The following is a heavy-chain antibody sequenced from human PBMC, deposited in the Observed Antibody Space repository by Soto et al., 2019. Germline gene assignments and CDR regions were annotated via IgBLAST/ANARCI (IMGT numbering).Heavy chain of an antibody. J-gene: IGHJ4*02. CDR1: VFTFSDYY. Sequence: VGSLRLSCASSVFTFSDYYMSWIRQSPGKGLEWVSYISSSSSYTNYADSVKGRFTISRDNAKNSLYLQMNSLRAEDTAVYYCARYDIYDILNGYYDYWGQGTLVSVSS. CDR2: ISSSSSYT. V-gene: IGHV3-11*06. CDR3: ARYDIYDILNGYYDY. D-gene: IGHD3-9*01.